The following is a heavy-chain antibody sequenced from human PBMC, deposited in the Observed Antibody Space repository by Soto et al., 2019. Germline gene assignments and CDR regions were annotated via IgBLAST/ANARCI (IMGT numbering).Heavy chain of an antibody. Sequence: GGSLRLSCAASGFTFSSYAMHWVRQAPGKGLEWVAVISYDGSNKYYADSVKGRFTIARDNSKNTLYLQMNSLRAEDTAVYYCARDTDIVVVPAAPYYYYGMDVWGQGTTVTVSS. CDR1: GFTFSSYA. CDR3: ARDTDIVVVPAAPYYYYGMDV. J-gene: IGHJ6*02. V-gene: IGHV3-30-3*01. CDR2: ISYDGSNK. D-gene: IGHD2-2*01.